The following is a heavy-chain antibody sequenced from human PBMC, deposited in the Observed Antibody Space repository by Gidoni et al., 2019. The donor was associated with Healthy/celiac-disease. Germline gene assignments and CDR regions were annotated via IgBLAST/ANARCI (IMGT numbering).Heavy chain of an antibody. D-gene: IGHD5-12*01. V-gene: IGHV4-61*02. CDR3: ARVMPRDGYNSDAFDI. Sequence: QVQLQESGPGLVKPSQTLSLTCTVSGGSISSGSYYWSWIRQPAGKGLEWIGRIYTSGSTNYNPSLKSRVTISVDTSKNQFSLKLSSVTAADTAVYYCARVMPRDGYNSDAFDIWGQGTMVTVSS. CDR2: IYTSGST. CDR1: GGSISSGSYY. J-gene: IGHJ3*02.